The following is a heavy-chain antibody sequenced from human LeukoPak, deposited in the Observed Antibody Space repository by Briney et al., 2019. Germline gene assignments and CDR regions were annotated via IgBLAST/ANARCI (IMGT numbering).Heavy chain of an antibody. CDR1: GFTFDDYG. Sequence: PGGSLRLSCAASGFTFDDYGMSWVRQVPGKGPGWVSDINWNGGSTGYADSVKGRFTISRDNAKNSLYLQMNSLTADDTALYFCARVKLTGIQDWFDPWGQGTLVTVSS. J-gene: IGHJ5*02. D-gene: IGHD1-20*01. V-gene: IGHV3-20*04. CDR2: INWNGGST. CDR3: ARVKLTGIQDWFDP.